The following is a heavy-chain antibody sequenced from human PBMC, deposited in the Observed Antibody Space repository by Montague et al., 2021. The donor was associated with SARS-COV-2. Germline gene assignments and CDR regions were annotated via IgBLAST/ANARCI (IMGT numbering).Heavy chain of an antibody. D-gene: IGHD3-10*01. Sequence: SLRLSWAASGFTFGNYAMNWVRQAPGKGLEWVSVVFGSGSGTYYADSVRGRFTVSRDNSKNTLYLQLNNVRPEDTALYYCARDGSTVRTPINWYFDLWGRGTLVTASS. CDR3: ARDGSTVRTPINWYFDL. CDR1: GFTFGNYA. J-gene: IGHJ2*01. CDR2: VFGSGSGT. V-gene: IGHV3-23*03.